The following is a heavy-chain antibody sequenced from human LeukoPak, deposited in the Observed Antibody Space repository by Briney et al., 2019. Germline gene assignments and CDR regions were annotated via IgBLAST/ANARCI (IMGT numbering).Heavy chain of an antibody. V-gene: IGHV1-2*02. J-gene: IGHJ4*02. CDR3: ARGPNTGGHDY. D-gene: IGHD2-8*02. Sequence: ASVKLSCKPSGSTFTDYDIHWMRQAPGQGLEWMRWINPYGGGTIFARKFQGRVTMTGDTSISTDYMDRTRLTSDDTAVYYVARGPNTGGHDYWGQGTLVTVPS. CDR2: INPYGGGT. CDR1: GSTFTDYD.